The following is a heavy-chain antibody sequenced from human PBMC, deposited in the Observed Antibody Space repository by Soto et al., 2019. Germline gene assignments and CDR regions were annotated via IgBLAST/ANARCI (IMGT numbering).Heavy chain of an antibody. V-gene: IGHV3-23*01. D-gene: IGHD3-3*01. CDR1: GFTFSSYA. Sequence: GGSLRLSCAASGFTFSSYAMSWVRQAPGKGLEWVSSISGSGVSTYYADSVKGRFTISRDNSKNTLYLQMNSLRAEDTAVYYCARDLDESGRIGRNDFWSGRRFDYWGQGTLVTVSS. J-gene: IGHJ4*02. CDR3: ARDLDESGRIGRNDFWSGRRFDY. CDR2: ISGSGVST.